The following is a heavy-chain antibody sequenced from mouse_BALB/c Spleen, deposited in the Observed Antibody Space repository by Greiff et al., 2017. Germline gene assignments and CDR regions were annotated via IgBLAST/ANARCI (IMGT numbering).Heavy chain of an antibody. CDR1: GFNIKDTY. D-gene: IGHD1-1*01. J-gene: IGHJ3*01. Sequence: LQQSGAELVKPGASVKLSCTASGFNIKDTYIHWVKQRPEQGLEWIGRIDPANGNTKYDPKFQGEATITADPSSNTAYLQLSSLTSEDTAVYYCSREGVFITDHPFAYWGQGTLVTVSA. V-gene: IGHV14-3*02. CDR2: IDPANGNT. CDR3: SREGVFITDHPFAY.